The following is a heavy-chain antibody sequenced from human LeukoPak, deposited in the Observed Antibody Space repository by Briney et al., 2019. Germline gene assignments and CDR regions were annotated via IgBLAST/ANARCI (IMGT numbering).Heavy chain of an antibody. Sequence: PSQTLSLTCTVSGGSISSGGYYWSWIRQHPGKGLEWIGYIYYSGSTYYNPSLKSRVTISVDTSKNQFSLKLSSVTAADTAVYYCARGRGGSGFYGLDVRGQGTTVTVSS. CDR3: ARGRGGSGFYGLDV. J-gene: IGHJ6*02. CDR2: IYYSGST. V-gene: IGHV4-31*03. CDR1: GGSISSGGYY. D-gene: IGHD3-10*01.